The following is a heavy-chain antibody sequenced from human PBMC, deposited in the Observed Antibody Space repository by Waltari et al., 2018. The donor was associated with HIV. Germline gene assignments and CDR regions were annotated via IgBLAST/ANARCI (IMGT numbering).Heavy chain of an antibody. CDR3: ARSRAMAGLLDH. CDR2: INTSLNRT. V-gene: IGHV3-74*03. D-gene: IGHD3-3*01. CDR1: GFTFGAYW. Sequence: EVQLGESGGGIVQPGGSVRLSCGASGFTFGAYWMHWVRQSPGKGLVWVSRINTSLNRTTYADSVKGRFTISKDDAKNTLYLQMNSLRTEDTAVYYCARSRAMAGLLDHWGQGTLVTVSA. J-gene: IGHJ4*02.